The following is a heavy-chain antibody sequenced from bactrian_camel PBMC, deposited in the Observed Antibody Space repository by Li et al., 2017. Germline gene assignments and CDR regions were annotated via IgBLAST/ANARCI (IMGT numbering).Heavy chain of an antibody. CDR3: ARGYSGSWSD. J-gene: IGHJ4*01. CDR1: GFTFSTYA. Sequence: VQLVESGGGLVQPGGSLRLSCAASGFTFSTYAMTWVRQSPERGLEWVSSIHSGGSRTFYADSMKGRFTISRDDAKNTVYLQMNSLKSEDTALYYCARGYSGSWSDWGQGTQVTVS. V-gene: IGHV3S40*01. D-gene: IGHD3*01. CDR2: IHSGGSRT.